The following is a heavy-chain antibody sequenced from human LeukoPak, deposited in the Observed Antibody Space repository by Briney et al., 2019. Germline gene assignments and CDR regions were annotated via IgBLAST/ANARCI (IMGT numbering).Heavy chain of an antibody. D-gene: IGHD6-13*01. CDR2: IYTSGST. CDR3: ARDYPKYSSSWYYWFDP. CDR1: GGSISSGSYY. Sequence: SETLSLTCTVSGGSISSGSYYWSWIRQPAGKGLEWIGRIYTSGSTNHNPSLKSRVTISVDTSKNQFSLKLSSVTAADTAVYYCARDYPKYSSSWYYWFDPWGQGTLVTVSS. V-gene: IGHV4-61*02. J-gene: IGHJ5*02.